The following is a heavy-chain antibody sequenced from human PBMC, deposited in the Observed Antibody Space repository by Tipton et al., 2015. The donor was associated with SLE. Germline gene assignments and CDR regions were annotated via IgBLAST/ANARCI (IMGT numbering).Heavy chain of an antibody. CDR1: GGSISSRSYY. D-gene: IGHD5-24*01. CDR3: ARKVNGQRWLQWGAFDI. J-gene: IGHJ3*02. CDR2: IYYSGST. Sequence: TLSLTCTVSGGSISSRSYYWGWIRQPPGKGLEWIGYIYYSGSTNYNPSLKSRVTISVDTSKNQFSLKLSSVTAADTAVYYCARKVNGQRWLQWGAFDIWGQGTMVTVSS. V-gene: IGHV4-61*05.